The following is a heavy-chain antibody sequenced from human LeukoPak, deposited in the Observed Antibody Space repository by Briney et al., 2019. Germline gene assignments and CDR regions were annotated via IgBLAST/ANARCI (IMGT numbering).Heavy chain of an antibody. CDR2: IYYSGST. CDR3: ARDNWNYGSSMDV. D-gene: IGHD1-7*01. Sequence: SETLSLTCTVPGGSISSYYWSWIRQPPGKGLEWIGYIYYSGSTNYNPSLKSRVTISVDTSKNQFSLKLSSVTAADTAVYYCARDNWNYGSSMDVWGQGTTVTVS. V-gene: IGHV4-59*01. CDR1: GGSISSYY. J-gene: IGHJ6*02.